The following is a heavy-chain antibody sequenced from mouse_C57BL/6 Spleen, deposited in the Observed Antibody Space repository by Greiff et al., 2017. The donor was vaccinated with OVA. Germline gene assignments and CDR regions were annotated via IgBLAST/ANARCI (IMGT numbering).Heavy chain of an antibody. CDR3: TRDGNYSYYAMDY. Sequence: EVKLMESGEGLVKPGGSLKLSCAASGFTFSSYAMSWVRQTPEKRLEWVAYISSGGDYIYYADTVKGRFTISRDNARNTLYLQMSSLKSEDTAMYYCTRDGNYSYYAMDYWGQGPSVTVSS. CDR1: GFTFSSYA. CDR2: ISSGGDYI. V-gene: IGHV5-9-1*02. J-gene: IGHJ4*01. D-gene: IGHD2-1*01.